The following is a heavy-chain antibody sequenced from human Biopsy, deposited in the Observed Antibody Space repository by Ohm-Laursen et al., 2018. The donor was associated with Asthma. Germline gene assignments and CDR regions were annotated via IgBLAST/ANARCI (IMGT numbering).Heavy chain of an antibody. Sequence: PSDTLSLTCTASGGSMTPTSHYWDWIRQAPGKGLEWIGYISYGGKTSYNPSLKNRVTISRDTSKNQFSLRLTSVTAADTAVYFCARRITIFGVVQKDHGMDAWGQGTTVIVSS. CDR2: ISYGGKT. D-gene: IGHD3-3*01. CDR3: ARRITIFGVVQKDHGMDA. J-gene: IGHJ6*02. V-gene: IGHV4-39*01. CDR1: GGSMTPTSHY.